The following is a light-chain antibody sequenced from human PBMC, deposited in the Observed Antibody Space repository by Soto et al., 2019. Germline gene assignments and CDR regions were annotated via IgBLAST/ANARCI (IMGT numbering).Light chain of an antibody. CDR2: GAS. V-gene: IGKV3-15*01. CDR1: QSVSSN. CDR3: QQYKNWPRT. J-gene: IGKJ4*01. Sequence: EIVMMQSPATLSVSPGERATLSCRASQSVSSNLAWYQQKPGQAPRLLIYGASTRATGIPARFSGSGSGTEFTLTISSLQSEDFAVYYCQQYKNWPRTFGGGTKVEIK.